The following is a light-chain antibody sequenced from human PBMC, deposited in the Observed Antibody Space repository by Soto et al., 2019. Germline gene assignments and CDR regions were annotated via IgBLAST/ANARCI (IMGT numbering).Light chain of an antibody. CDR1: QSVSSSY. CDR3: QPYGSSSWT. Sequence: EIVLTQSPGTLSLSPGERATLSCRASQSVSSSYLAWYQQKPGQAPRLLIYGASSRATGIPDRFSGSGSGTDFTLTISRLEPKDFAVYYCQPYGSSSWTFGQGTKVDIK. CDR2: GAS. V-gene: IGKV3-20*01. J-gene: IGKJ1*01.